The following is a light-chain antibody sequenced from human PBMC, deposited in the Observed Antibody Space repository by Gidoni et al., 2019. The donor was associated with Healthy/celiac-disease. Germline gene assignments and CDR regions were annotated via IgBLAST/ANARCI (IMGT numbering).Light chain of an antibody. CDR3: QQYNNWPPLYT. V-gene: IGKV3-15*01. CDR2: DAS. Sequence: DIVMTQPPATLSVSQGERATLSCRASQSVSSNLGWYQQKPGQAPRLLIYDASTRATGLPARFSGSGSGTEFTLTISSLQSEDFAVYYCQQYNNWPPLYTFGQGTKLEIK. J-gene: IGKJ2*01. CDR1: QSVSSN.